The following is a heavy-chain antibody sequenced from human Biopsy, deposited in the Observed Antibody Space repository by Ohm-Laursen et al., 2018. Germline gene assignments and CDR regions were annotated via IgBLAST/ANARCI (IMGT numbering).Heavy chain of an antibody. CDR2: VNPVSGNS. J-gene: IGHJ5*02. D-gene: IGHD1-7*01. CDR3: GRAVRNQLLTDP. Sequence: VSSVKVSCKASGYTFTSYDITWVRQASGQGPEWIGWVNPVSGNSNFGQKFRGRVTVTSDTSISTAYMELSGLTSDDTATYYCGRAVRNQLLTDPWGQGTLVTVTS. CDR1: GYTFTSYD. V-gene: IGHV1-8*01.